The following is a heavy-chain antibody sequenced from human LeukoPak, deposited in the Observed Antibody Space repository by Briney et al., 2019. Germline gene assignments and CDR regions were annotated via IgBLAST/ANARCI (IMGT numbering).Heavy chain of an antibody. Sequence: SETLSLTCTVSGGSISSYYWSWIRQPPGKGLEWIGYIYNSGSTNYDPSLKSRVTMSIDTSKNQFSLKLSSVTAADTAVYYCASHRTREEPGPLGIWGQGTMVTISS. V-gene: IGHV4-59*01. J-gene: IGHJ3*02. CDR2: IYNSGST. D-gene: IGHD1-26*01. CDR1: GGSISSYY. CDR3: ASHRTREEPGPLGI.